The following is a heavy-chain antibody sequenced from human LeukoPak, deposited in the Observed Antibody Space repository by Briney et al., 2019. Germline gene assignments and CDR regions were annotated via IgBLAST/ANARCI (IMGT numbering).Heavy chain of an antibody. V-gene: IGHV1-69*05. D-gene: IGHD6-13*01. CDR1: GGTFSSYA. Sequence: SVKVSCKASGGTFSSYAISWVRQAPGQGLEWMGGVIPIFGTANYAQKFQGRVTITTDESTSTAYMELSSLRSEDTAVYYCARDRGGSSWYNWFDPWGQGALVTVSS. J-gene: IGHJ5*02. CDR2: VIPIFGTA. CDR3: ARDRGGSSWYNWFDP.